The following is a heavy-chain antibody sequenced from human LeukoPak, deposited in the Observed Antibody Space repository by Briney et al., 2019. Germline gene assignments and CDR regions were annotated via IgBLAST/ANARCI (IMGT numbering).Heavy chain of an antibody. D-gene: IGHD3-3*01. CDR3: AKDLKSYDFWSGYPGY. Sequence: GGSLRLSCAASGFTFSSYAMSWVRQAPGKGLEWVSAIVGSGGSTYFADSVKGRFTISRDNSKNTLYLQMNSLRAEDTALYYCAKDLKSYDFWSGYPGYWGQGTLVTVSS. CDR1: GFTFSSYA. CDR2: IVGSGGST. V-gene: IGHV3-23*01. J-gene: IGHJ4*02.